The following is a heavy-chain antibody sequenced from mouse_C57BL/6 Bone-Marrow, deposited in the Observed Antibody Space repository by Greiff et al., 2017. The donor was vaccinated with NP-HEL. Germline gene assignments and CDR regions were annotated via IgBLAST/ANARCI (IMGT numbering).Heavy chain of an antibody. CDR1: GFTFSSYG. J-gene: IGHJ3*01. CDR2: ISSGGSYT. CDR3: ERRAGAWFAY. V-gene: IGHV5-6*02. Sequence: EVKVVESGGDLVKPGGSLKLSCAASGFTFSSYGMSWVRQTPDKRLEWVATISSGGSYTYYPDRVKGRFTISRAPAKNTLYLQLTSLKCEETAMYAGERRAGAWFAYWGQGTMVTVSA. D-gene: IGHD4-1*01.